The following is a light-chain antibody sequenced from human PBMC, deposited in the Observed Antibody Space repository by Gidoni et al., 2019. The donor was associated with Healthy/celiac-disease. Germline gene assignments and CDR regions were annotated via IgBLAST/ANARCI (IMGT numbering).Light chain of an antibody. CDR1: QDISNY. J-gene: IGKJ4*01. CDR3: QQYDNLPV. CDR2: DAS. Sequence: MTQSPSSLSASVGDRVTITCQASQDISNYLNWYQQKPGKAPKLLIYDASNLETGVPSRFSGSGSGTDFTFTISSLQPEDIATYYCQQYDNLPVFGGGTKVEIK. V-gene: IGKV1-33*01.